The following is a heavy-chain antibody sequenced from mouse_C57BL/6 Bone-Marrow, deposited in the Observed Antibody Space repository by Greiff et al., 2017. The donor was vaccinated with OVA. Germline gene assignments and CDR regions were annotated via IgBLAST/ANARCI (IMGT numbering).Heavy chain of an antibody. CDR2: IYPGDGDT. J-gene: IGHJ2*01. Sequence: QVQLKESGAELVKPGASVKISCKASGYAFSGYWMNWVKQRPGKGLEWIGQIYPGDGDTNYNGKFKGKATLTADKSSSTAYMQLSSLTSEDSAVYFCARSGRSYYFDYWGQGTTLTVSS. CDR3: ARSGRSYYFDY. V-gene: IGHV1-80*01. D-gene: IGHD1-3*01. CDR1: GYAFSGYW.